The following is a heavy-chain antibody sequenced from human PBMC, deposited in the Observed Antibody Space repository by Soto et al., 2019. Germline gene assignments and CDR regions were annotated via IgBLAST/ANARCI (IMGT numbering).Heavy chain of an antibody. CDR1: GGSISSDY. CDR2: IHYSGST. Sequence: SETLSLTCTVSGGSISSDYWSWIRQPPGKGLEWIGYIHYSGSTDYNPSLKSRVTISVDTSKNQFSLKLSSVTAADTAVYYCAKVIGGRTAASVYNYSAPWGQGTPVTVPS. V-gene: IGHV4-59*01. J-gene: IGHJ5*02. D-gene: IGHD6-13*01. CDR3: AKVIGGRTAASVYNYSAP.